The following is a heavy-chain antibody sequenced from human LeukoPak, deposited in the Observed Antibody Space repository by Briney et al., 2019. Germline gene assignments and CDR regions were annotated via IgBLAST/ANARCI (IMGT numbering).Heavy chain of an antibody. CDR1: GGSISSSNW. J-gene: IGHJ4*02. CDR2: IYHSGST. CDR3: AGLRGIVASSRGDY. Sequence: SETLSLTCAVSGGSISSSNWWSWVRQPPGKGLEWIGEIYHSGSTNYNPSLKSRVTISVDKSKNQFSLKLSSVTAADTAVYYCAGLRGIVASSRGDYWGQGTLVTVSS. V-gene: IGHV4-4*02. D-gene: IGHD5-12*01.